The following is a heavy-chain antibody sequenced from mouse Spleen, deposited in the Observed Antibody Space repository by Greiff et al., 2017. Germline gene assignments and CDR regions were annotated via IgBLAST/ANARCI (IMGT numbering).Heavy chain of an antibody. CDR1: GYAFSSYW. Sequence: VQLQQSGAELVRPGSSVKISCKASGYAFSSYWMNWVKQRPGQGLEWIGQIYPGDGDTNYNGKFKGKATLTADKSSSTSEDSAVYFCARWSYGSSYGWYFDVWGAGTTVTVSS. CDR3: ARWSYGSSYGWYFDV. J-gene: IGHJ1*01. CDR2: IYPGDGDT. D-gene: IGHD1-1*01. V-gene: IGHV1-80*01.